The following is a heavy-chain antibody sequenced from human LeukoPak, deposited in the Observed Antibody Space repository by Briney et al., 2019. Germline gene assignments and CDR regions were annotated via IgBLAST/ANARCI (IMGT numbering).Heavy chain of an antibody. Sequence: ASVKVSCKASGYTFTSYGISWVRQAPGQGLEWMGWISAYNGNTNYAQKLQGRVTMTTDTSTSTAYMELRSLRSDDTAVYYCARDLGGYSYGYDYYGMDVWGQGTTVTVSS. CDR3: ARDLGGYSYGYDYYGMDV. CDR2: ISAYNGNT. D-gene: IGHD5-18*01. V-gene: IGHV1-18*01. J-gene: IGHJ6*02. CDR1: GYTFTSYG.